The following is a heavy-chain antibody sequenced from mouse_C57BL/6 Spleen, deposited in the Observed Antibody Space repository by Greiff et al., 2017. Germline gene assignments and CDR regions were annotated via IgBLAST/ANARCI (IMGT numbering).Heavy chain of an antibody. D-gene: IGHD2-3*01. J-gene: IGHJ4*01. CDR2: IYPGSGNT. CDR1: GYSFTSYY. CDR3: ARDGYYEDYAMDY. V-gene: IGHV1-66*01. Sequence: VQGVESGPELVKPGASVKISCKASGYSFTSYYIHWVKQRPGQGLEWIGWIYPGSGNTKYNEKFKGKATLTADTSSSTAYMQLSSLTSEDSAVYYCARDGYYEDYAMDYWGQGTSVTVSS.